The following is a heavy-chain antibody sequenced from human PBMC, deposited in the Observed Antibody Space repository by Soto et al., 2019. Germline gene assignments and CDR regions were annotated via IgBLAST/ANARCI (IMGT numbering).Heavy chain of an antibody. Sequence: QVQLQESGPGLVKPSQTLSLTCTVSGGSISSGDYYWSWIRQPPGKGLEWIGYIYYSGSTYYNPSLQRRLTISADTSKNQCSLKLSSVTAADTAVYYCASRGTTTDCSGGSCYARGFDYWGQGTLVTVSS. CDR2: IYYSGST. D-gene: IGHD2-15*01. V-gene: IGHV4-30-4*01. J-gene: IGHJ4*02. CDR3: ASRGTTTDCSGGSCYARGFDY. CDR1: GGSISSGDYY.